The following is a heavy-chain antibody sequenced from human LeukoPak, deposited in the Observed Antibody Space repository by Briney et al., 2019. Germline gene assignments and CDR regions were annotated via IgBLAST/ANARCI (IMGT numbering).Heavy chain of an antibody. D-gene: IGHD1-26*01. CDR1: GGTFSSYA. CDR3: ATYSGSYWGGNWFDP. Sequence: SVKVSCKAPGGTFSSYAISWVRQAPGPGPEWMGRIIPIFGIANYAQKFQGRVTITADKSTSIAYMELSSPRSEDTAVYYCATYSGSYWGGNWFDPWGQGTLVTVSS. CDR2: IIPIFGIA. J-gene: IGHJ5*02. V-gene: IGHV1-69*04.